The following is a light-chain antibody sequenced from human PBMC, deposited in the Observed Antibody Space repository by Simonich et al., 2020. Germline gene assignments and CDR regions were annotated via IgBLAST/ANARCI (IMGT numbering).Light chain of an antibody. CDR2: DVS. Sequence: QSALTQPASVSGSPGQSITISCTGTSSDVGRYNYVSWYQQHPGKAPKLMIYDVSNRPSGVSNRFSGSKSGNTASLTISGLQAEDEADYYCSSYTSSTWGVFGGGTKLTVL. V-gene: IGLV2-14*03. CDR3: SSYTSSTWGV. CDR1: SSDVGRYNY. J-gene: IGLJ3*02.